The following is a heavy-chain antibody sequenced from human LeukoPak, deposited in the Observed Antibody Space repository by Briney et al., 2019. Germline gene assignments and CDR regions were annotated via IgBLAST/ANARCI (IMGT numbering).Heavy chain of an antibody. V-gene: IGHV3-15*01. CDR1: KFTFSNAW. CDR2: IKPNTDGGTA. Sequence: GGSLRLSCAASKFTFSNAWMSWVRQAPGKGLEWLGRIKPNTDGGTAAYAAPVEDRFTISRDDLKGMLYLQMNSLKIEDTAVYYCATYPQNRHWGQGTLVIVSS. J-gene: IGHJ4*02. D-gene: IGHD2/OR15-2a*01. CDR3: ATYPQNRH.